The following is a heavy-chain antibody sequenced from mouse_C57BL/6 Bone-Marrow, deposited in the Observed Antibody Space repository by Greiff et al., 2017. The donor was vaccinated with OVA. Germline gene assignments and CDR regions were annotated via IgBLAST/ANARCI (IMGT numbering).Heavy chain of an antibody. V-gene: IGHV5-6*01. CDR2: SSSGGSYT. CDR1: GFTFSSYG. Sequence: EVKLVESGGDLVKPGGSLKLSCAASGFTFSSYGMSWVRQTPDKRLEWVATSSSGGSYTYYPDSVKGRFTISRDNAKNTLYLQMSSLKSEDTAMYYCARPYDYSFAYWGQGTLVTVSA. D-gene: IGHD2-4*01. J-gene: IGHJ3*01. CDR3: ARPYDYSFAY.